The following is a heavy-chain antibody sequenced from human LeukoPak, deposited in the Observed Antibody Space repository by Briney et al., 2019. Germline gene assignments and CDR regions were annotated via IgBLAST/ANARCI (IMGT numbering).Heavy chain of an antibody. Sequence: SETLSLTCAVSGGSISSNSYYWGWIRQPPGKGLEWIGSIYYSGSTYYNPSLKSRVTILVDTSKNQFSLRLSSVTAADTAVYYCARDVYDYVGGSYRWGWFDPWGQGTLVTVSS. V-gene: IGHV4-39*07. D-gene: IGHD3-16*02. CDR3: ARDVYDYVGGSYRWGWFDP. CDR2: IYYSGST. J-gene: IGHJ5*02. CDR1: GGSISSNSYY.